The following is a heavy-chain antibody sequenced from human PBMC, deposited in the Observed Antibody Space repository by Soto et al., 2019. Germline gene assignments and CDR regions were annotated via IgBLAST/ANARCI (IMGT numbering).Heavy chain of an antibody. Sequence: PGKGLEWIGYIYYSGSTYYNPSLKSRVTISVDTSKDQFSLKLSSVTAADPVVYYCTGRGRHYEPGLDICGEGTRGTGSS. J-gene: IGHJ4*02. V-gene: IGHV4-31*02. CDR3: TGRGRHYEPGLDI. CDR2: IYYSGST. D-gene: IGHD1-26*01.